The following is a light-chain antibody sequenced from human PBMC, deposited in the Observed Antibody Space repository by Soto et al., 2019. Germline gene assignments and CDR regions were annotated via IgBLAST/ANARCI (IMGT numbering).Light chain of an antibody. CDR3: QQYNSYST. Sequence: EIVMTQSPATLSVSPGGRATLSCRASQSISDTLAWYQQKPGQAPRLLIYGAATRAPGFPARFSGSGSGTDFTLTISSLEPDDFATYYCQQYNSYSTLGQGTKVDTK. J-gene: IGKJ1*01. CDR2: GAA. V-gene: IGKV3-15*01. CDR1: QSISDT.